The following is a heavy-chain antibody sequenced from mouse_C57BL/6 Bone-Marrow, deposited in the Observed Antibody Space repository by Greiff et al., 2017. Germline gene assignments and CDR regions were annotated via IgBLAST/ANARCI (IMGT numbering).Heavy chain of an antibody. J-gene: IGHJ3*01. V-gene: IGHV1-50*01. Sequence: QVQLQQPGAELVKPGASVKLSCKASGYTFTSYWMQWVKQRPGQGLEWIGEIDPSDSYTNYNQKFKGKATLTVDTSSSTAYMQLSSLTSEDSAVYYCAREYDYDSAWFAYWGQGTLVTVSA. CDR3: AREYDYDSAWFAY. CDR2: IDPSDSYT. CDR1: GYTFTSYW. D-gene: IGHD2-4*01.